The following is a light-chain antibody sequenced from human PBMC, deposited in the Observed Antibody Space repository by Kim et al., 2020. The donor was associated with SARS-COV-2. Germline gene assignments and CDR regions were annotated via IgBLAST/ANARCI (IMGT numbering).Light chain of an antibody. V-gene: IGKV1-17*01. CDR1: QDVGND. CDR2: GAS. CDR3: LQHRTYPIT. Sequence: ASVGDRVTITSRASQDVGNDLGWYQQSPGRAPQRLIYGASNLQSGVPSRFSGSGSESEFTLTINSLQPEDFATYFCLQHRTYPITFGQGTRLEIK. J-gene: IGKJ5*01.